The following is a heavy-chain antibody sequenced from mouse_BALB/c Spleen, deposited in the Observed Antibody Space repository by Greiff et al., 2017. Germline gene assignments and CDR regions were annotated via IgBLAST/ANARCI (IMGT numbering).Heavy chain of an antibody. J-gene: IGHJ3*01. CDR2: INPSTGYT. CDR3: ARGVDYSFAY. V-gene: IGHV1-7*01. D-gene: IGHD1-1*02. CDR1: GYTFTSYW. Sequence: ESGAELAKPGASVKMSCKASGYTFTSYWMHWVKQRPGQGLEWIGYINPSTGYTEYNQKFKDKATLTADKSSSTAYMQLSSLTSEDSAVYYCARGVDYSFAYWGQGTLVTVSA.